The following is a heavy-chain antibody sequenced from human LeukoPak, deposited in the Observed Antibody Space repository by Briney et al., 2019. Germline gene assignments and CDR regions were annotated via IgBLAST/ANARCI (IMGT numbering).Heavy chain of an antibody. CDR1: GFTFTSSA. J-gene: IGHJ6*02. CDR3: AAGSAPAPIEDGDYYGMDV. Sequence: GASVKVSCKASGFTFTSSAVQWVRQARGQRLEWIGWIVVGSSNTNYAQKFQERVTITRDMSTSTAYMELSSLRSEDTAVYYCAAGSAPAPIEDGDYYGMDVWGQGTTVTVSS. CDR2: IVVGSSNT. D-gene: IGHD4-17*01. V-gene: IGHV1-58*01.